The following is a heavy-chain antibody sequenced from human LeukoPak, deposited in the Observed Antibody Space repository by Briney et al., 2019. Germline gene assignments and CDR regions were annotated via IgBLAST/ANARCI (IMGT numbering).Heavy chain of an antibody. V-gene: IGHV3-21*01. CDR2: ISSSSSYI. D-gene: IGHD3-9*01. Sequence: RPGGSLRLSCAASGFTFSSYSMNWVRQAPGKGLEWVSSISSSSSYIYYADSVKGRFTISRDNAKNSLYLQMNSLRAEDTAVYYCARANDILSHFDLWGRGTLVTVSS. J-gene: IGHJ2*01. CDR3: ARANDILSHFDL. CDR1: GFTFSSYS.